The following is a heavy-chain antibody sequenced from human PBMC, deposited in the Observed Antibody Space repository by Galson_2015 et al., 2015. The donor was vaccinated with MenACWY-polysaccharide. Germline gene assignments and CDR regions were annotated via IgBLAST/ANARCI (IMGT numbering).Heavy chain of an antibody. CDR1: GFTFSSYG. CDR2: IWFDRSNK. V-gene: IGHV3-33*01. Sequence: SLRLSCAAAGFTFSSYGMHWVRLAPGKGLEWVAVIWFDRSNKYYADSVKGRFTISRDNSKNTLYLQMNSLRAEDTAVYYCAREAAGYSRRCFDYWGQGTLVTVSA. J-gene: IGHJ4*02. CDR3: AREAAGYSRRCFDY. D-gene: IGHD1-26*01.